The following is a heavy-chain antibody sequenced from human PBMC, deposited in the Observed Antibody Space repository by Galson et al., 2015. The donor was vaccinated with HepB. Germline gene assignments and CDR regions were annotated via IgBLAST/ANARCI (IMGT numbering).Heavy chain of an antibody. CDR2: ISYDGRSK. Sequence: SLRLSCAASGFTFSSYSMNWVRQAPGKGLEWVAVISYDGRSKYYADSVKGRFTVSRDNSENTLYLQINSLRTEDTAVYYCAKERQNKETYDSSVYFYDYWGRGTLVTVSS. CDR1: GFTFSSYS. D-gene: IGHD3-22*01. V-gene: IGHV3-30*18. J-gene: IGHJ4*02. CDR3: AKERQNKETYDSSVYFYDY.